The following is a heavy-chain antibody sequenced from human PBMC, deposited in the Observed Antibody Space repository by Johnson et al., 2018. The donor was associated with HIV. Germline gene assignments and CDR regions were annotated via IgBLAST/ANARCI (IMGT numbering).Heavy chain of an antibody. CDR1: GFTFSSYA. J-gene: IGHJ3*02. Sequence: QVQLVESGGGVVQPGRSLRLSCAASGFTFSSYAMHWVRQAPGKGLEWVAVISYDGSNKYYADSVKGRFTISRDNAKNSLYLQMNSLRAEDTAMYYCARGPVFDIWGQGTMVTVSS. V-gene: IGHV3-30*04. CDR2: ISYDGSNK. CDR3: ARGPVFDI.